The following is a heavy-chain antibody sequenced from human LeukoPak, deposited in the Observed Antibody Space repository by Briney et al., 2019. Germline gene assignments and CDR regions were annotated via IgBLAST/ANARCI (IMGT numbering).Heavy chain of an antibody. Sequence: PSETLSLTCTVSGGSINYYYWMWIRQPPGKGLEWIGYIYYSGRTHYNPSLKSRVTMLVDTSKNQFSLKLTAVTAADTAVYYCARETPGAGHFDYWGQGSLVTVSS. J-gene: IGHJ4*02. CDR1: GGSINYYY. CDR3: ARETPGAGHFDY. D-gene: IGHD7-27*01. V-gene: IGHV4-59*01. CDR2: IYYSGRT.